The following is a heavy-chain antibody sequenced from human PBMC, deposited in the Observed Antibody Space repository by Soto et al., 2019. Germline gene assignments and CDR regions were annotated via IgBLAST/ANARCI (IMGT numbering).Heavy chain of an antibody. J-gene: IGHJ4*02. CDR3: ARVGSAWNFDY. CDR1: GYTFTSYG. D-gene: IGHD6-25*01. CDR2: ISAYNDNT. V-gene: IGHV1-18*01. Sequence: ASVKVSCKASGYTFTSYGISWVRQAPGQGLEWMGWISAYNDNTNYAQKFQGRVTMTTDTPTSTVYMELRCLRSDDTAVYYCARVGSAWNFDYWGQGTLVTVS.